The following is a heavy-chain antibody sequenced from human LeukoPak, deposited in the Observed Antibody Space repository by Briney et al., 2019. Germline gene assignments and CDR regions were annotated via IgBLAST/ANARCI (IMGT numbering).Heavy chain of an antibody. CDR2: INPSGGST. CDR3: SRDRCSSTSCYNGYWFDP. CDR1: GYTFTGYY. J-gene: IGHJ5*02. Sequence: GASVKVSCKASGYTFTGYYMHWVRQAPGQGLEWMGIINPSGGSTTYAQKFQGRVTMTRAMSTSTFYMELSSLRSEDTAVYYCSRDRCSSTSCYNGYWFDPWGQGTLVTVSS. D-gene: IGHD2-2*02. V-gene: IGHV1-46*01.